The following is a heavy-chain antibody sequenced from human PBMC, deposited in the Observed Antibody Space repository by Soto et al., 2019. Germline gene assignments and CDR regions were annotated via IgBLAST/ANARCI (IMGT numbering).Heavy chain of an antibody. CDR3: HYDILTGYSADNPYYYYYMDV. CDR2: IKQDGSEK. V-gene: IGHV3-7*01. Sequence: EVQLVESGGGLVQPGGSLRLSCAASGFTFSSYWMSWVRQAPGKGLEWVANIKQDGSEKYYVDSVKGRFTISRDNAKNSLYLQMNSLRAEDTAVYYCHYDILTGYSADNPYYYYYMDVWGKGTTVTVSS. CDR1: GFTFSSYW. D-gene: IGHD3-9*01. J-gene: IGHJ6*03.